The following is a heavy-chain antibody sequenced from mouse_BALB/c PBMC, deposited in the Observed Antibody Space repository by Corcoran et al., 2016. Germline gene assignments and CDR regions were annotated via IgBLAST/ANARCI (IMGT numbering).Heavy chain of an antibody. Sequence: EVQLQQSGPELVKPGASVKISCKASGYSFTGYYMHWVKQSHVKSLEWIGRINPYNGATSYNQNFKDKASLTVDKSSSTAYMELHSLTSEDSEVYYCARTGGNAWCAYWGQGTLVTVSA. V-gene: IGHV1-26*01. D-gene: IGHD2-1*01. CDR1: GYSFTGYY. J-gene: IGHJ3*01. CDR2: INPYNGAT. CDR3: ARTGGNAWCAY.